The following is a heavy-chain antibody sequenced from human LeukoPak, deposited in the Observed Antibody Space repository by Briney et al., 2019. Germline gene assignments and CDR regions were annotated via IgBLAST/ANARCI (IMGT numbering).Heavy chain of an antibody. CDR1: GFTFRDYD. CDR3: ARGQVGYCSGGSCRRHWFDP. CDR2: IGIRDDT. V-gene: IGHV3-13*01. D-gene: IGHD2-15*01. Sequence: PGGSLRLSCAASGFTFRDYDMHWVRQVPGRGLEWVSAIGIRDDTHYPDSVKGRFTISRDNAKNSLYLQMNSLRAEDTAVYYCARGQVGYCSGGSCRRHWFDPWGQGTLVTVSS. J-gene: IGHJ5*02.